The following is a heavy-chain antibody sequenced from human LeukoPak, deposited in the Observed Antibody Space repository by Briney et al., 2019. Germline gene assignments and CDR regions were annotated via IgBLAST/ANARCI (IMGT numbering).Heavy chain of an antibody. Sequence: SVKVSCKASGGTFSSYAISWVRQAPGQGLEWMGRITPILGIANYAQKFQGRVTITADKSTSTAYMELSSLRSEDTAVYYCARRPPYYFDYWGQGTLVTVSS. CDR1: GGTFSSYA. CDR3: ARRPPYYFDY. V-gene: IGHV1-69*04. J-gene: IGHJ4*02. CDR2: ITPILGIA.